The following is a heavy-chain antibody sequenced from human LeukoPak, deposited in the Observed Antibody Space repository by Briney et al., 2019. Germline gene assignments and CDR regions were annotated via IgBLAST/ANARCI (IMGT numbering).Heavy chain of an antibody. J-gene: IGHJ4*02. D-gene: IGHD1-26*01. Sequence: SETLSLTCAVYGGSFSGYYWSWIRQPPGKGLEWIGEINHSGSTNYNPSLKSRVTISVDTSKNQFSLKLSSVTAADTAVYYCVSDSGSYPLDYWGQGTLVTVSS. CDR2: INHSGST. CDR3: VSDSGSYPLDY. V-gene: IGHV4-34*01. CDR1: GGSFSGYY.